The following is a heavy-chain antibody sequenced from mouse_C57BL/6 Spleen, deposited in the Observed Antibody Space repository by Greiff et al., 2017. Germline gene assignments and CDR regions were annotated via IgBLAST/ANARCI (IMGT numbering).Heavy chain of an antibody. Sequence: QVQLQQSGAELVMPGASVKLSCKASGYTFTSYWMHWVKQRPGQGLEWIGEIDPSDSYTNYNQKFKGKSTLTVDKSSSTAYMQLSSLTSGDSAVYYCARPGSGNYFDYWGQGTTLTVSS. CDR1: GYTFTSYW. CDR2: IDPSDSYT. CDR3: ARPGSGNYFDY. J-gene: IGHJ2*01. D-gene: IGHD1-1*02. V-gene: IGHV1-69*01.